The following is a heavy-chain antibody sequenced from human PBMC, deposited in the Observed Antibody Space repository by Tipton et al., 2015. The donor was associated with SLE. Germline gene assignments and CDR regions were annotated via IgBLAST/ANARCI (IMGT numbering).Heavy chain of an antibody. D-gene: IGHD2-2*01. V-gene: IGHV4-34*01. CDR1: GGSFSGYY. CDR2: INHSGST. Sequence: LRLSCAVYGGSFSGYYWSWIRQPPGKGLEWIGEINHSGSTNYNPSLKSRVTISVDTSKNQFSLKLSSVTAADTAVYYCARVPPVVPAARVSYYFDYWGQGTLVTVSS. J-gene: IGHJ4*02. CDR3: ARVPPVVPAARVSYYFDY.